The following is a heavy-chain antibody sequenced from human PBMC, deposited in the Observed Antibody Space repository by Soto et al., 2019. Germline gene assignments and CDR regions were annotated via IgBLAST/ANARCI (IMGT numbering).Heavy chain of an antibody. V-gene: IGHV1-18*01. CDR1: GYPFTKYI. CDR3: ARDFLQESLDH. J-gene: IGHJ4*02. Sequence: QVQLVQSGGEVKRPGASVKVSCKASGYPFTKYILSWVRQAPGQGLEWMGWISGQNGRANYVQKSQGRVTMTTDASANTAYLEMGSLTYDDTAVYYCARDFLQESLDHWGQGTLIAVSS. CDR2: ISGQNGRA.